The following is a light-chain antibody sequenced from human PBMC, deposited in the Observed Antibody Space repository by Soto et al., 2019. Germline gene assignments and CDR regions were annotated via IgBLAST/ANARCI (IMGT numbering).Light chain of an antibody. V-gene: IGKV3-11*01. CDR3: QHRSNWPLT. CDR2: DAS. CDR1: QSVSSS. J-gene: IGKJ4*01. Sequence: EIVLTQSPATLSLSPGERATLSCRASQSVSSSLAWYQQKPGQAPRLLLYDASNRATGIPARFSGSGSGTDFALTIRSLEPEDFAVYYCQHRSNWPLTFGGGTKVDIK.